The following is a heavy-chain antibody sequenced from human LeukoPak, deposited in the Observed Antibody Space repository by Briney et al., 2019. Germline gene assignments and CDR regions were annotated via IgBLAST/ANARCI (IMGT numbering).Heavy chain of an antibody. Sequence: PGGSLRLSCAASGFTFSDYHMSWVRQAPGKGLEWVSSITSSSSYIYYADSVKGRFTISRDNAKNSLYLQMNSLRAEDTAVYYCARVSRPWGTAMVVLDYWGQGTLVTVSS. CDR1: GFTFSDYH. CDR2: ITSSSSYI. V-gene: IGHV3-21*01. CDR3: ARVSRPWGTAMVVLDY. D-gene: IGHD5-18*01. J-gene: IGHJ4*02.